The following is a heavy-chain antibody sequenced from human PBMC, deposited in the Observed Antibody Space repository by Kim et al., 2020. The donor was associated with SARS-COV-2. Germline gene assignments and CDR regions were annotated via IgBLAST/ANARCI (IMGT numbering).Heavy chain of an antibody. J-gene: IGHJ4*02. V-gene: IGHV3-23*01. D-gene: IGHD3-10*01. CDR3: AKSARANYFEY. Sequence: YAGSVKGRCTVSRDKSKGTLHLQMNSLRAEDTALYYCAKSARANYFEYWGQGTLVTFSS.